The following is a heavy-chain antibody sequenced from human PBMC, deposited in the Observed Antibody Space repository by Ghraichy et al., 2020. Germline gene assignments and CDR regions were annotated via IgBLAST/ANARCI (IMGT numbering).Heavy chain of an antibody. Sequence: GESLNISCAASGFTFSRNWMSWVRQVPGKGLEWVADIKEDGSAKYDADSMRGRFTISRDNAKNSPYLQMNSLRVEDTAVYYCARVWNFAFDIWGQGTMVTVSS. CDR1: GFTFSRNW. J-gene: IGHJ3*02. CDR2: IKEDGSAK. CDR3: ARVWNFAFDI. D-gene: IGHD1-7*01. V-gene: IGHV3-7*01.